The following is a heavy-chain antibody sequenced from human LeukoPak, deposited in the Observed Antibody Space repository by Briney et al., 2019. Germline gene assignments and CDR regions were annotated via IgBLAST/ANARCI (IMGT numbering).Heavy chain of an antibody. V-gene: IGHV4-4*02. D-gene: IGHD2-15*01. CDR3: ARSHYCSGGSCYLTFDY. J-gene: IGHJ4*02. CDR2: IYHSGST. CDR1: GGSISSSNW. Sequence: SSETLSLTCAVSGGSISSSNWWSWVRQPPGQGLEWIGEIYHSGSTNYNPSLKSRVTISVDKSKNQFSLKLSSVTAADTAVYYCARSHYCSGGSCYLTFDYWGQGTLVTVSS.